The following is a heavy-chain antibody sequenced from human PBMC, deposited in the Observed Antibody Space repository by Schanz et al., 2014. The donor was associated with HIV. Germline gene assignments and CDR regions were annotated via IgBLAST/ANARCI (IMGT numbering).Heavy chain of an antibody. Sequence: EVQLVESGGGLVQPGGSLRLSCAASGFTFSDYGMEWVRQAPGKGLEWVSSISTTSTYIYYGDSGKGRFTVSRDNANNSLLLQMDSPRAEDSAVYYCARGTAEYCINGVCSGLDVWGQGTTVTVSS. J-gene: IGHJ6*02. CDR3: ARGTAEYCINGVCSGLDV. CDR2: ISTTSTYI. V-gene: IGHV3-21*01. CDR1: GFTFSDYG. D-gene: IGHD2-8*01.